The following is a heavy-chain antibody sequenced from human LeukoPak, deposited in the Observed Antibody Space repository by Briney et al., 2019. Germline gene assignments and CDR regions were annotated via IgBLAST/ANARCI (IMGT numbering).Heavy chain of an antibody. CDR1: GFTFSNAW. Sequence: GGSLRLSCAASGFTFSNAWMSWVRQAPGKGLEWDGRIKSKTDGGTSDYAAPVKGRFTISRDDSKNTLYLQMNSLKTEDTAVYYCTTGGQQTDYWGQGTLVTVSS. J-gene: IGHJ4*02. CDR3: TTGGQQTDY. V-gene: IGHV3-15*01. D-gene: IGHD6-13*01. CDR2: IKSKTDGGTS.